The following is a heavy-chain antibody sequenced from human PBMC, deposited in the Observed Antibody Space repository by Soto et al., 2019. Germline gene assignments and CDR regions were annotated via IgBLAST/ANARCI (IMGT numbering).Heavy chain of an antibody. J-gene: IGHJ5*02. CDR3: ARLSRPNYYDTSGFFKDNWFDH. CDR2: IIPIVETT. Sequence: QVQLVQSGAEVKKPGSSMKVSCKASGGTFNSYDINWVRQAPGQGLEWVGGIIPIVETTKYAQKFQGRGTITADESTNTVYMELSSPRSEDTAMYYCARLSRPNYYDTSGFFKDNWFDHWGQGTLVNVSS. V-gene: IGHV1-69*01. CDR1: GGTFNSYD. D-gene: IGHD3-22*01.